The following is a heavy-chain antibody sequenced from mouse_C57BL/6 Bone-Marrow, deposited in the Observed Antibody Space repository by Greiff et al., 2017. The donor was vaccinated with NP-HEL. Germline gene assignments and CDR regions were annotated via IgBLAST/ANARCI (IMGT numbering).Heavy chain of an antibody. Sequence: EVQLVESGGDLVKPGGSLKLSCAASGFTFSSYGMSWVRQTPDKRLEWVATISSGGSYTYYPDSVKGRFTISRDNAKNTLYLQMSSLKSEDTAMYYCARPGITTVVRYAMDYWGQGTSVTVSS. CDR3: ARPGITTVVRYAMDY. J-gene: IGHJ4*01. CDR2: ISSGGSYT. V-gene: IGHV5-6*01. D-gene: IGHD1-1*01. CDR1: GFTFSSYG.